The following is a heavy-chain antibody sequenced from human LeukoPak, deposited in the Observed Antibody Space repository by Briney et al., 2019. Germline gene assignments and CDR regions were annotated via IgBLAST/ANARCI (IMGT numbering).Heavy chain of an antibody. D-gene: IGHD5-18*01. Sequence: GGSLRLSCAASGFTFSSYAMSWVRQAPGKGLEWVSGISGSGGSTYYADSVKGRFTISRDNSKNTLYLQINSLRAEDTAVYYCAKDPLYSPRWDFDYWGQGTLVTVSS. V-gene: IGHV3-23*01. CDR1: GFTFSSYA. CDR3: AKDPLYSPRWDFDY. CDR2: ISGSGGST. J-gene: IGHJ4*02.